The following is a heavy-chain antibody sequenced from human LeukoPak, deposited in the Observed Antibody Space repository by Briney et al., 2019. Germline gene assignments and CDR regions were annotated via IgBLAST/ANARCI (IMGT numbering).Heavy chain of an antibody. CDR2: IYSSGSP. CDR1: SGSIRSYY. V-gene: IGHV4-59*01. J-gene: IGHJ4*02. D-gene: IGHD2-8*02. CDR3: ARESSGGSPLVH. Sequence: SETLSLTCTVSSGSIRSYYWSWIRQPPGNGLEWIGNIYSSGSPNYNPSLESRVTISVDTSKNQFSLKLSSVTAADTAVYYCARESSGGSPLVHWGQGTLVTVSS.